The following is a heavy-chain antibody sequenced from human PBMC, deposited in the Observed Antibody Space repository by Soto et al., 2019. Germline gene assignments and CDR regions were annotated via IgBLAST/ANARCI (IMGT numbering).Heavy chain of an antibody. D-gene: IGHD4-17*01. J-gene: IGHJ4*02. CDR3: ARGVRDYVDSGEVMGFDY. CDR2: IYYSGRT. V-gene: IGHV4-39*01. CDR1: GGSISRTDYY. Sequence: QLQLQESGPGLVNPSETLSLTCTVSGGSISRTDYYWGWIRQPPGKGLERIGNIYYSGRTYYNPSPKSRVTISVDTSKNQFSMKVSSVTAADTAVYCCARGVRDYVDSGEVMGFDYWGQGTLGTVSS.